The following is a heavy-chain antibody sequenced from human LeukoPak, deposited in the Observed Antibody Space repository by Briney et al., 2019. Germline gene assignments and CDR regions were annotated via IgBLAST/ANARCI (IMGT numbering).Heavy chain of an antibody. CDR1: GFTVSSNE. CDR2: ISGGST. CDR3: KKAHYSSSFSHSY. D-gene: IGHD6-6*01. Sequence: GGSLRLSCAASGFTVSSNEMSWVRQAPGKGLEWVSSISGGSTYYADSRKGRFTISRDNSKNTLHLQMNSLRAEDTAVYYCKKAHYSSSFSHSYWGQGTLVTVSS. J-gene: IGHJ4*02. V-gene: IGHV3-38-3*01.